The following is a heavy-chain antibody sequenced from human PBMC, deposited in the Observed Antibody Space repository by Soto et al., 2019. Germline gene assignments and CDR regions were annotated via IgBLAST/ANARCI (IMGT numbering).Heavy chain of an antibody. CDR1: GGSVSNKTYY. CDR3: ARTTAVPNTLRSRYFFDY. CDR2: VYYSGTT. V-gene: IGHV4-61*01. J-gene: IGHJ4*02. D-gene: IGHD4-17*01. Sequence: SETLSLTCSVSGGSVSNKTYYWSWIRQPPGKRLEWIGYVYYSGTTNYNPSLKSRVTISVDLSKNQFSLRLSSVTTADTALYYCARTTAVPNTLRSRYFFDYWGQGTLATVSS.